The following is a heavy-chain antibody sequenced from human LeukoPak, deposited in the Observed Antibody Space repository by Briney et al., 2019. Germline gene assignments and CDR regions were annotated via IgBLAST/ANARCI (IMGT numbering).Heavy chain of an antibody. CDR1: GFVFSASY. Sequence: GGSLRLSCAASGFVFSASYMSWVRKAPGKGLEWVATIKPDGSEKYHVDSVSGRFTISRDNAKNSLYLEMNSLRVEDTAVYYCARDSSGYQWGQGTLDTVSS. D-gene: IGHD3-22*01. V-gene: IGHV3-7*01. CDR2: IKPDGSEK. J-gene: IGHJ4*02. CDR3: ARDSSGYQ.